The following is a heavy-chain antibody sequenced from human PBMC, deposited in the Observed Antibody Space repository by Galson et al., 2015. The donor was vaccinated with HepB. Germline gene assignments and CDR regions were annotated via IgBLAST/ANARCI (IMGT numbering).Heavy chain of an antibody. Sequence: LRLSCAASGFTFSNYWMTWVRQAPGKGLEWVANIKEDGSEKYYVDSVKGRFTISRDHAKNSLYLQMNSLRAEDTAVYYCARQSWFGELCYFDYWGQGTLVAVSS. CDR3: ARQSWFGELCYFDY. CDR1: GFTFSNYW. D-gene: IGHD3-10*01. CDR2: IKEDGSEK. J-gene: IGHJ4*02. V-gene: IGHV3-7*01.